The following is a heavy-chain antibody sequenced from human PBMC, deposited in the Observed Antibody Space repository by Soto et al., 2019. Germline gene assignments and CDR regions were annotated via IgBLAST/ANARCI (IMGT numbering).Heavy chain of an antibody. CDR1: GDSVSSNNAA. CDR3: AGTTSHYWYYMDV. Sequence: QVQLQQSGPGLVKPSQTLSLTCAISGDSVSSNNAAWNWIRQSPSRGLEWLGRTYYRSRWYNDYSESVKSRTTVNPDTSKNQFSLQLTSVTPEDTAVYYCAGTTSHYWYYMDVWGKGTTVTVSS. CDR2: TYYRSRWYN. V-gene: IGHV6-1*01. D-gene: IGHD1-7*01. J-gene: IGHJ6*03.